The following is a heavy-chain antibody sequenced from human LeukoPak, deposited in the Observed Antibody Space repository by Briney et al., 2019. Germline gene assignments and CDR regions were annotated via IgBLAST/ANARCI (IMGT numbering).Heavy chain of an antibody. CDR1: GYTFTSYG. D-gene: IGHD3-3*01. CDR3: AKSGYRDYYYYMDV. J-gene: IGHJ6*03. CDR2: ISAYNGNT. Sequence: GASVKVSCKASGYTFTSYGISWVRQAPGQGLEWMGWISAYNGNTNYAQKLQGRVTMTTDTSTSTAYMELRSLRSDDTAVYYCAKSGYRDYYYYMDVWGKGTTVTVSS. V-gene: IGHV1-18*01.